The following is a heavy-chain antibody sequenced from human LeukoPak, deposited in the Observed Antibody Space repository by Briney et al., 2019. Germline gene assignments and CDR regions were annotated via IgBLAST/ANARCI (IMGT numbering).Heavy chain of an antibody. CDR1: GFTFSNYW. CDR2: ISTDGSQT. J-gene: IGHJ4*02. CDR3: VRSLRSADF. Sequence: GGSLRLSCEASGFTFSNYWMHWVRQAPGGGLMWVSQISTDGSQTFYADSVKGRFTISRDNAKNTLFLQMDSLRPEDTAVYYCVRSLRSADFWGQGTLVTVSS. V-gene: IGHV3-74*01.